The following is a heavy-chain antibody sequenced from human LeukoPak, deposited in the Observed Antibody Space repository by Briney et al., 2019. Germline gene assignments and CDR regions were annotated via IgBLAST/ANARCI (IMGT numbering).Heavy chain of an antibody. D-gene: IGHD3-3*01. CDR2: MNPNSGNT. V-gene: IGHV1-8*01. J-gene: IGHJ4*02. Sequence: ASVKVSCKASGYTFTSYDINWVRQATGQGLEWMGWMNPNSGNTGYAQKFQGRVTMTRNTSISTAYMELSSLRSEDTAVYYCAIISYDFWCGYYPFVYWGRGTLVTLSS. CDR1: GYTFTSYD. CDR3: AIISYDFWCGYYPFVY.